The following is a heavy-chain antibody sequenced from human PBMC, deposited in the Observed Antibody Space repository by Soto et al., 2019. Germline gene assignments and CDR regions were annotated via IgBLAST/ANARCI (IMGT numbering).Heavy chain of an antibody. D-gene: IGHD4-17*01. CDR2: INGDGSST. J-gene: IGHJ3*02. CDR3: ARGASPYGDGTKGAFEI. V-gene: IGHV3-74*01. Sequence: WGSLRLSCAVSGIIYSSYGMNWVRQVPGKGPVWVSRINGDGSSTSYADSVRGRFTISRDNAKNTLYLQMNRLRAEDTAVYYCARGASPYGDGTKGAFEIWGQGTTVTVSS. CDR1: GIIYSSYG.